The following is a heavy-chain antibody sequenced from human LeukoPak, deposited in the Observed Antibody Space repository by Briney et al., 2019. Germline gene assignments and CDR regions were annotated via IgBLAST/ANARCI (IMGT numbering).Heavy chain of an antibody. CDR2: INPNSGGA. V-gene: IGHV1-2*02. Sequence: GASVKVSCKASGYTFTGYYMHWVRQAPGQGLEWMGWINPNSGGANYAQKFQGRVTMTRDTSISTAYIELSRLRSVDTAVYYCARAHSARAHSGSYSFDYWDQGTLVTVSS. CDR3: ARAHSARAHSGSYSFDY. J-gene: IGHJ4*02. CDR1: GYTFTGYY. D-gene: IGHD1-26*01.